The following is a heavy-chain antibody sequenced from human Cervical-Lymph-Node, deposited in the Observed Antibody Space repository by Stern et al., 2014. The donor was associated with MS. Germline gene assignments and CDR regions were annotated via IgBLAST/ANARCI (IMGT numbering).Heavy chain of an antibody. CDR2: ISYDGSNK. J-gene: IGHJ5*02. CDR1: GFTFSSYG. CDR3: AKDGNRGYERGDWSDP. V-gene: IGHV3-30*18. Sequence: VQLVESGGGVVQPGRSLRLSCAASGFTFSSYGMHWVRQAPGKGLEWVAVISYDGSNKYYADSVKGRFAIPRDNSKNTLYLQMNSLRAEETAVYYGAKDGNRGYERGDWSDPWGQGTLVPVSS. D-gene: IGHD5-12*01.